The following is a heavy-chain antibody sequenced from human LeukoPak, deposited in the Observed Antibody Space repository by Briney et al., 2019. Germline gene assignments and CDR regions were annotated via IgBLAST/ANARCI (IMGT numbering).Heavy chain of an antibody. D-gene: IGHD3-9*01. J-gene: IGHJ1*01. CDR1: GFTFDDYA. CDR2: ISWNSGSI. CDR3: AKGKYFDWFEYFQH. V-gene: IGHV3-9*01. Sequence: GGSLRLSCAASGFTFDDYAMHWVRQAPGKGLEWASGISWNSGSIGYADSVKGRFTISRDNAKNSLYLQMNSLRAEDTALYYCAKGKYFDWFEYFQHWGQGTLVTVSS.